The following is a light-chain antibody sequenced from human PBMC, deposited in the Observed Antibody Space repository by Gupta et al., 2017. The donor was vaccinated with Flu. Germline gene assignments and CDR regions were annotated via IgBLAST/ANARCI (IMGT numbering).Light chain of an antibody. J-gene: IGKJ4*01. V-gene: IGKV3-20*01. CDR2: GAS. CDR1: QSLSNNY. Sequence: ERATLSRSVSQSLSNNYVAWYQQKPGQSPKLLIYGASSRASGIADRFGGSGSGTDFTLTISGLEAEDVAVYYCQQYDTSPLTFGGGTKVEIK. CDR3: QQYDTSPLT.